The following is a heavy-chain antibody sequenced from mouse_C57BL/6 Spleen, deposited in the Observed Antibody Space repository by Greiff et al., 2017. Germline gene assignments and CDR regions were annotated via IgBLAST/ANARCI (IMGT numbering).Heavy chain of an antibody. CDR1: GFTFSSYG. D-gene: IGHD1-1*01. V-gene: IGHV5-6*01. CDR2: ISSGGSYT. CDR3: ARRHGSPYYFDY. J-gene: IGHJ2*01. Sequence: EVQLVESGGDLVKPGGSLKLSCAASGFTFSSYGMSWVRQTPDKRLEWVATISSGGSYTYYPASVKGRFTISRDNAKNTLYLQMSSLKSEDTAMYYCARRHGSPYYFDYWGQGTTLTVSS.